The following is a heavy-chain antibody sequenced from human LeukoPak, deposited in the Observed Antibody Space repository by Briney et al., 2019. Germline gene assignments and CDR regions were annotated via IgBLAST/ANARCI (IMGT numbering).Heavy chain of an antibody. Sequence: TLCLTCTLSIGGPTSYSWSWIRPTAQKGRGRIVHIYHSGSTNYNPSLKSRVTMSVDTSKNQFSLRLSSVTAADTAVYYCARKGIAALAGAFDIWGQGTMVTVSS. CDR1: IGGPTSYS. D-gene: IGHD2-21*01. CDR2: IYHSGST. CDR3: ARKGIAALAGAFDI. J-gene: IGHJ3*02. V-gene: IGHV4-4*07.